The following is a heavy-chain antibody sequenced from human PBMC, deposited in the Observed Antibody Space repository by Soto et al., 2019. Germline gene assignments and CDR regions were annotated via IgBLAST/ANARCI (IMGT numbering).Heavy chain of an antibody. V-gene: IGHV4-31*03. CDR2: ISHSGST. Sequence: QVQLQESGPGLVKPSQTLSLTCTVSGGSISSAAYYWSWIRQHPGKGLEWIGYISHSGSTYYNPSLKSRVIISVDTYRIQFSLSLTSVTAADTAVYYCAREYTYGSNFFDCWGQGALVTVSS. CDR3: AREYTYGSNFFDC. J-gene: IGHJ4*02. CDR1: GGSISSAAYY. D-gene: IGHD2-2*02.